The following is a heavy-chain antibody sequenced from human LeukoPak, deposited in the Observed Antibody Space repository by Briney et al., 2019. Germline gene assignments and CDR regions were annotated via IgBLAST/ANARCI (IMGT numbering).Heavy chain of an antibody. CDR2: IYHSGST. J-gene: IGHJ4*02. CDR1: GYSISSDNY. V-gene: IGHV4-38-2*01. CDR3: ARAPRDSSSSNYMRRFDY. Sequence: SEALSLTCAVSGYSISSDNYWVWIRQPPGQGLEWTGGIYHSGSTYYNPSLKSRVTMSVDTSKNQFSLKLSSVTAADTAVYYCARAPRDSSSSNYMRRFDYWGQGTLVTVSS. D-gene: IGHD3-22*01.